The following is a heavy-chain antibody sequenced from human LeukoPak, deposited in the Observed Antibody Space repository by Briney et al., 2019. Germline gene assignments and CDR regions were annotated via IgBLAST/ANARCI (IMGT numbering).Heavy chain of an antibody. Sequence: SETLSLTCAVYGGSFSGYYWSWIRQPPGKGLEWIGEINHSGSTNHNPSLKSRVTISVDTSKNQFSLKLSSVTAADTAVYYCARGRITMIHWGQGTLVTVSS. CDR3: ARGRITMIH. J-gene: IGHJ4*02. CDR1: GGSFSGYY. D-gene: IGHD3-22*01. V-gene: IGHV4-34*01. CDR2: INHSGST.